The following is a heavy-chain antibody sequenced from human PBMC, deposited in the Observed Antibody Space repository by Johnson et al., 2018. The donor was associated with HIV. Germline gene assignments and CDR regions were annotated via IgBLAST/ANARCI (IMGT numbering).Heavy chain of an antibody. D-gene: IGHD6-19*01. Sequence: VQLVESGGGVVQPGGSLRLSSAASGFTFSSYGIHWVRQAPGKGLEWVAVIWYDGSNKYYADSVKGRFTISRDNSKNTLYLQMNSLRAEDTAVYYCAKDLEEGQQWLIGAFDIWGQGTMVTVSS. CDR3: AKDLEEGQQWLIGAFDI. V-gene: IGHV3-30*02. CDR2: IWYDGSNK. J-gene: IGHJ3*02. CDR1: GFTFSSYG.